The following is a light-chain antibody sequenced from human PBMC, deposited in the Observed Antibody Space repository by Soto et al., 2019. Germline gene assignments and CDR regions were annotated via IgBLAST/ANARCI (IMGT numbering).Light chain of an antibody. V-gene: IGKV3-11*01. CDR3: QQYHTSPIT. J-gene: IGKJ5*01. CDR1: QSVSSY. CDR2: DAS. Sequence: EIVLTQSPATLSLSPGERATLSCRASQSVSSYLAWYQQKPGQAPRLLIYDASNRATGIPDRFSGSGSGTDFTLTISRLEPEDFAVYYCQQYHTSPITFGQGTRLEIK.